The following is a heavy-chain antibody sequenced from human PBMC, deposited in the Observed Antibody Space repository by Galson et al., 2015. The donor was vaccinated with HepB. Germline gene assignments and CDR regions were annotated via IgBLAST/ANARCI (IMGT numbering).Heavy chain of an antibody. D-gene: IGHD1-1*01. CDR2: IYESDST. J-gene: IGHJ4*02. Sequence: TVSGDSISNNRYYWGWIRQPPGKGLEWIGHIYESDSTYYKPSLKSRVTMSVDTSKNQFSLELRSVTAADTALYYCATIAISGTYADFWGQGTLVTVSS. V-gene: IGHV4-39*07. CDR3: ATIAISGTYADF. CDR1: GDSISNNRYY.